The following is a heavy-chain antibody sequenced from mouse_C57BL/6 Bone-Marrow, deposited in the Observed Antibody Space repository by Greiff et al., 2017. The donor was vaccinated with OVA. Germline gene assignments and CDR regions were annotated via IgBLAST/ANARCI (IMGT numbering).Heavy chain of an antibody. CDR2: IDPENGDT. CDR3: TTWSLFDY. CDR1: GFNIKDDY. D-gene: IGHD6-1*01. J-gene: IGHJ2*01. Sequence: VQLQQSGAELVRPGASVKLSCTASGFNIKDDYMHWVKQRPEQGLEWIGWIDPENGDTEYASKFQGKATITADTSSNTAYLQLSSLTADDTAVYYCTTWSLFDYWGQGTTLTVSS. V-gene: IGHV14-4*01.